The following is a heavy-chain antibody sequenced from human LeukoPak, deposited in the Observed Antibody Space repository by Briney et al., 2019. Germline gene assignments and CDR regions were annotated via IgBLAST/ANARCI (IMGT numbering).Heavy chain of an antibody. Sequence: GASVKVSCKASGYTFTDYYMHWVRQAPGQGLEWMGWINPNSGGTNYAQKFQGRVTMTRDTSISTAYMELSSLRSDDTAVYYCARPTTVTDYDACDIWGQGTTVTVSS. D-gene: IGHD4-17*01. CDR2: INPNSGGT. J-gene: IGHJ3*02. CDR3: ARPTTVTDYDACDI. V-gene: IGHV1-2*02. CDR1: GYTFTDYY.